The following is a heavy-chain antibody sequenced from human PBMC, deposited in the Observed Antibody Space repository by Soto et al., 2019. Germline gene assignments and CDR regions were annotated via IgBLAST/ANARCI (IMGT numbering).Heavy chain of an antibody. Sequence: QVPLVQSGAEVKKPGASVTVSCKTSGYTPTNYDIGWVRQAPGQGLEWMGWISAYNGNTNSAQKLQGRLTMTTDTATRTAYMELRSLRSDDTAVYYCARALYRSGTYYAFETWGQGTLVTVSS. CDR3: ARALYRSGTYYAFET. V-gene: IGHV1-18*01. CDR2: ISAYNGNT. D-gene: IGHD1-26*01. CDR1: GYTPTNYD. J-gene: IGHJ5*02.